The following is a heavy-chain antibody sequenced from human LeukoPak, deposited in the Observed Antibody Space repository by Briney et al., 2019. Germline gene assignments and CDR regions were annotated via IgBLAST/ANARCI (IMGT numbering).Heavy chain of an antibody. Sequence: GGSLRLSCAASGFTFSSYAMHWVRQAPGKGLEWVAVISYDGSNKYYADPVKGRFTISRDNSKNTLYLQMNSLRAEDTAVYYCARAKRVVVVPAAIKGGAFDYWGQGTLVTVSS. CDR3: ARAKRVVVVPAAIKGGAFDY. V-gene: IGHV3-30-3*01. J-gene: IGHJ4*02. D-gene: IGHD2-2*02. CDR1: GFTFSSYA. CDR2: ISYDGSNK.